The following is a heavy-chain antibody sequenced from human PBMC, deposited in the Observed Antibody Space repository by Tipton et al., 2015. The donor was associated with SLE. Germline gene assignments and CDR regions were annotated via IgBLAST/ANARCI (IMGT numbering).Heavy chain of an antibody. CDR1: GGSISSHY. Sequence: TLSLTCTVSGGSISSHYWSWIRQPPGKGLEWIGSIYHSGSTYYNPSLKSRVTISVDTSKNQFSLKLSSVTAADTAVYYCARAGVMITFGGVIVMGGFDCLGQGTLVTVSS. CDR2: IYHSGST. V-gene: IGHV4-38-2*02. D-gene: IGHD3-16*02. CDR3: ARAGVMITFGGVIVMGGFDC. J-gene: IGHJ4*02.